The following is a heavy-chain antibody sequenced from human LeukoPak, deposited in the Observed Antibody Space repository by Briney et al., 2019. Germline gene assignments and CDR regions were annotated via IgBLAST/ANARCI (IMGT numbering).Heavy chain of an antibody. Sequence: ASVKVSCKASGYTFTGYYMHWVRQAPGQGLEWVGWINPNTGGTNYAQRFQGRVTMTRDTSISTAYMELSRLSSDDTAIYYCASTSPQEGMDVWGQGTTVTVSS. V-gene: IGHV1-2*02. CDR1: GYTFTGYY. CDR2: INPNTGGT. J-gene: IGHJ6*02. CDR3: ASTSPQEGMDV.